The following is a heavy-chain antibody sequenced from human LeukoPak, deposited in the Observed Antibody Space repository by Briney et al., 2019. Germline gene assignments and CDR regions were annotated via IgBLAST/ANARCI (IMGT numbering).Heavy chain of an antibody. D-gene: IGHD3-10*01. V-gene: IGHV4-4*07. CDR3: ASKGYCGSGSYSFPYYCYYYYMDV. J-gene: IGHJ6*03. CDR1: GGSISSYY. Sequence: PSETVSLTCTVSGGSISSYYWSWMRQPAGKGLEWFGRLYTSGSTNYHPSLKSRVTMSVDTSKNQFSLKLSSVTAADTAVYYCASKGYCGSGSYSFPYYCYYYYMDVWGKGTTVTVS. CDR2: LYTSGST.